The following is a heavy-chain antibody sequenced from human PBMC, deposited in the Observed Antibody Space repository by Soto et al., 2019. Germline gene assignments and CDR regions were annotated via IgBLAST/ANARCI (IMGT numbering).Heavy chain of an antibody. D-gene: IGHD2-2*01. V-gene: IGHV6-1*01. CDR3: ARYGVVVPVDPGAFES. J-gene: IGHJ3*02. Sequence: SQTLSLTCAISGDSVSSNSAAWNWIRQSPSRGLEWLGRTYYRSKWYNDYAVSVKSRITINPDTSKNQFSLQLNSVTPEDTVVYYCARYGVVVPVDPGAFESWGQGTMVTVS. CDR2: TYYRSKWYN. CDR1: GDSVSSNSAA.